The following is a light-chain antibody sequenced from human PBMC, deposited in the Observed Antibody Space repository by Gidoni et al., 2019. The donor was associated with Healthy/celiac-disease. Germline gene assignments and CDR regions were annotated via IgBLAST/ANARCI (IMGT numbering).Light chain of an antibody. CDR2: DVS. CDR1: SSDVGGYKY. V-gene: IGLV2-11*01. CDR3: CSHAGSYTFRVV. J-gene: IGLJ2*01. Sequence: QSPRTQPRPVSVSPGHSVPISCTGTSSDVGGYKYISWYQQHPGQAPQLMIYDVSKRPSGVPDRFSGSKSGNTASLTISGLQAEDEADYYCCSHAGSYTFRVVFGGGTKLTVL.